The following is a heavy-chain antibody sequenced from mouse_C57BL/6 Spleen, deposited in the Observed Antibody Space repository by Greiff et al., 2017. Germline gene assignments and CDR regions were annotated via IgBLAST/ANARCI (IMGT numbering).Heavy chain of an antibody. J-gene: IGHJ1*03. CDR2: INPNNGGT. V-gene: IGHV1-22*01. CDR1: GYTFTDYN. Sequence: EVQLQQSGPELVKPGASVKMSCKASGYTFTDYNMHWVKQSHGQSLEWIGYINPNNGGTSYNQKFKGKATLTVNKSSSTAYMELRSLTSEDSAVYDCARVPPCGNLRFDVWGTGTTVTVSS. D-gene: IGHD2-1*01. CDR3: ARVPPCGNLRFDV.